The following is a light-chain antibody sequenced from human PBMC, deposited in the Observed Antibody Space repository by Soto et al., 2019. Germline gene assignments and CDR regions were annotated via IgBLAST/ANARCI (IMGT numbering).Light chain of an antibody. Sequence: QSVLTQPPSASGTPGQRVTISCSGSSSNIGSNTVNGYQQLPGTAPKLLIYSNNQRPSGVPDRFSGSKSGTSASLAISGLQSEDEADYYCAAWDDSLNGLNYVFGTGPSSPS. CDR3: AAWDDSLNGLNYV. CDR2: SNN. V-gene: IGLV1-44*01. CDR1: SSNIGSNT. J-gene: IGLJ1*01.